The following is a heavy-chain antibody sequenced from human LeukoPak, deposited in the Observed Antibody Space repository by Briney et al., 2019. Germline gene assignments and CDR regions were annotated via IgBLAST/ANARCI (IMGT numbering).Heavy chain of an antibody. CDR1: GGSISRSSYY. CDR2: MYYSGST. CDR3: ARHKGYYYYYMDV. Sequence: SETLSLTCTVSGGSISRSSYYWGWIRQPPGKGLEWIGSMYYSGSTFYNPSLKSRVTISVDTSKNQFSLKLSSVTAADTAVYYCARHKGYYYYYMDVWGKGTTVTISS. J-gene: IGHJ6*03. V-gene: IGHV4-39*01.